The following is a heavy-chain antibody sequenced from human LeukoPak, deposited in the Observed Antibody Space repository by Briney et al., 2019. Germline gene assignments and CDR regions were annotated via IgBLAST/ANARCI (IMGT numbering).Heavy chain of an antibody. Sequence: PGGSLRLSCAASGFTFSSYWMNWARQAPGKGLEWVASINHNGNVNYYVDSVKGRFTISRDNAKNFLYLQVSSLRAEDTAVYYCATGYTSGTRIDYWGQGTLVSVSS. CDR2: INHNGNVN. D-gene: IGHD6-19*01. J-gene: IGHJ4*02. V-gene: IGHV3-7*01. CDR3: ATGYTSGTRIDY. CDR1: GFTFSSYW.